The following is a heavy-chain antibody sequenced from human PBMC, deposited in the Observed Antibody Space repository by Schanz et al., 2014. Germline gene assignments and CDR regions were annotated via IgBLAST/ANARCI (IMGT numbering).Heavy chain of an antibody. J-gene: IGHJ4*02. CDR2: INPSGGST. Sequence: QVQLVQSGAEVKKPGASVKVSCKASGYTFTSDSMHWVRQAPGQGLEWMGMINPSGGSTTYAQKFQGRVTMTRDTSTSTDYMELSSLRSEDTAVYYCARDEVDAAAGGNYWGQGTLVTVSS. V-gene: IGHV1-46*03. CDR1: GYTFTSDS. CDR3: ARDEVDAAAGGNY. D-gene: IGHD6-13*01.